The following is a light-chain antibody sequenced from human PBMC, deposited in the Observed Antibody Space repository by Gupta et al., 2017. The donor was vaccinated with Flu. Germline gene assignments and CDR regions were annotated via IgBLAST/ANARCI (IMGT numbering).Light chain of an antibody. CDR2: GAS. CDR1: QSVSN. J-gene: IGKJ1*01. Sequence: EIVLTQSPGTLPLSPGERATLSCRASQSVSNSAWYQHKPGQATRLVIHGASNRATGIPDRFSGSGSGTDFTLTISRLEPEDFAEYYCQQYGSSPWTFGQGTKVEIK. V-gene: IGKV3-20*01. CDR3: QQYGSSPWT.